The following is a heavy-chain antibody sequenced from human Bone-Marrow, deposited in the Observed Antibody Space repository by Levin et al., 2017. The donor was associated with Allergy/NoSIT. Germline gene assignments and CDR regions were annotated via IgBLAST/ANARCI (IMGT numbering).Heavy chain of an antibody. J-gene: IGHJ4*02. CDR2: INKGRNEI. CDR3: VRGGGYYGSW. D-gene: IGHD3-10*01. V-gene: IGHV3-7*05. Sequence: GESLKISCEASGLTFSDYWMSWVRQPSGKGLEWVARINKGRNEISYVDSVKGRFTISRDDGKKSLYLQMNSLRVEDTAVYYCVRGGGYYGSWWGQGALVTVSS. CDR1: GLTFSDYW.